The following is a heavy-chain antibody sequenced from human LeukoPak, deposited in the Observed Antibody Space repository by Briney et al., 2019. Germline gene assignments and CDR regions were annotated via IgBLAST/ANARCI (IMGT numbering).Heavy chain of an antibody. CDR3: AREGSITIFGVVIDYNFDY. Sequence: GASVKVSCKASGGTFTSYGISWVRQAPGQGLEWMGWISAYNGNTNYAQKLQGRVTMTTDTSTSTAYMELRSLRSDDTAVYYCAREGSITIFGVVIDYNFDYWGQGTLVTVSS. CDR1: GGTFTSYG. J-gene: IGHJ4*02. D-gene: IGHD3-3*01. CDR2: ISAYNGNT. V-gene: IGHV1-18*01.